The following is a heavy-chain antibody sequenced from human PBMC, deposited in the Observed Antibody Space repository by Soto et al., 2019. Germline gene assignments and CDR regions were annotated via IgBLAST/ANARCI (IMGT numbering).Heavy chain of an antibody. CDR3: ARDQPAGYYGFFEADYYYGMDV. Sequence: GASVKVSCKASGYTFTSYGISWVRQAPGQGLEWMGWISAYNGNTNYAQKLQGRVTMTTDTSTSTAYMELRSLRSDDTAVYYCARDQPAGYYGFFEADYYYGMDVWGQGTTVTVSS. J-gene: IGHJ6*02. CDR1: GYTFTSYG. D-gene: IGHD3-3*01. V-gene: IGHV1-18*01. CDR2: ISAYNGNT.